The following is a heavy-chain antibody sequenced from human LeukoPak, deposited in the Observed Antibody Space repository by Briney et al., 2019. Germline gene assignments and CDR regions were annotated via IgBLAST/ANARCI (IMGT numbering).Heavy chain of an antibody. CDR2: IDPSDAYT. CDR1: GYSFTSYW. V-gene: IGHV5-10-1*01. D-gene: IGHD1-26*01. CDR3: ARQGSGSYYAVDY. J-gene: IGHJ4*02. Sequence: GESLRISCKGSGYSFTSYWISWVRQMPGKGLEWMGRIDPSDAYTNYSPSFQGHVTISSDKSIKTACLQWSSLKASDTAMYYCARQGSGSYYAVDYWGQGTLVTVSS.